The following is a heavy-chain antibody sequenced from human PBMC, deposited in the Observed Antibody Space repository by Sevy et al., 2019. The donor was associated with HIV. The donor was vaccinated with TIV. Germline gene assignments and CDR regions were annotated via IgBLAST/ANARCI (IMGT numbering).Heavy chain of an antibody. CDR3: AREEAVAAGYYFDY. Sequence: SETLSLTCAVSGYSISSGYYWGWIRQPPGKGLEWIGSIYHSGSTYYNPSLKSRVTISVDTSKNQFSLKLSSVTAADTAVYYCAREEAVAAGYYFDYWGQRTLVTVSS. CDR2: IYHSGST. D-gene: IGHD6-19*01. V-gene: IGHV4-38-2*02. J-gene: IGHJ4*02. CDR1: GYSISSGYY.